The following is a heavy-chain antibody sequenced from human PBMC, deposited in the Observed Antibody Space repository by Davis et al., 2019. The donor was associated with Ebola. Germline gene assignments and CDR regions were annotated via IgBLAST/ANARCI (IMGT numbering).Heavy chain of an antibody. D-gene: IGHD3-3*01. CDR3: AREEGLVLEWLFAEY. Sequence: GGSLRLSCAASGFTFSSYSMNWVRQAPGKGLEWVSYISSSSSTIYYADSVKGRFTISRDNAKNSLYLQMNSLRAEDTAVYYCAREEGLVLEWLFAEYWGQGTLVTVSS. V-gene: IGHV3-48*04. CDR2: ISSSSSTI. J-gene: IGHJ4*02. CDR1: GFTFSSYS.